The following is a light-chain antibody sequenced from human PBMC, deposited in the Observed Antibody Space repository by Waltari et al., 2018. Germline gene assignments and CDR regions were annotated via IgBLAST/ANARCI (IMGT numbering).Light chain of an antibody. CDR3: SSYRTGDTLV. CDR2: EVT. CDR1: SSDVGGYNY. V-gene: IGLV2-14*01. J-gene: IGLJ2*01. Sequence: QSALTQPASVSGSPGQSITISCTGSSSDVGGYNYVSWYQHHPDKAPQLMIFEVTNRPSGVSNRFSGSKSGNTASLTISGLQPDDEAHYYCSSYRTGDTLVFGGGTKVTVL.